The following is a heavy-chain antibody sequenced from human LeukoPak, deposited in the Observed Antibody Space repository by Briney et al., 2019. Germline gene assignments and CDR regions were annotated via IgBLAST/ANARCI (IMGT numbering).Heavy chain of an antibody. CDR1: GFTFSSYA. CDR2: ISGSGGST. V-gene: IGHV3-23*01. D-gene: IGHD6-13*01. CDR3: AAGYSRSWLLGRYYFDY. Sequence: GGSLRLSCAASGFTFSSYAMSWVRQAPGKGLEWVSAISGSGGSTYYADSVKGRFTISRDNSKNTLYLQMNSLRAEDTAVYYCAAGYSRSWLLGRYYFDYWGQGTLVTVSS. J-gene: IGHJ4*02.